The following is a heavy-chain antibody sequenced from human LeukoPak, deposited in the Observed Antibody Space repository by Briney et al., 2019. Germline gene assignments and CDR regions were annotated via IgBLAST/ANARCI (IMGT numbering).Heavy chain of an antibody. CDR3: AREGDPDIDYGDYFDY. CDR2: ISYDGSNK. Sequence: GGSLRLSCAASGFTFSSYAMHWVRQAPGKGLEWVAVISYDGSNKYCADSVKGRFTISRDNSKNTLYLQMNSLRAEDTAVYYCAREGDPDIDYGDYFDYWGQGTLVTVSS. D-gene: IGHD4-17*01. CDR1: GFTFSSYA. J-gene: IGHJ4*02. V-gene: IGHV3-30*04.